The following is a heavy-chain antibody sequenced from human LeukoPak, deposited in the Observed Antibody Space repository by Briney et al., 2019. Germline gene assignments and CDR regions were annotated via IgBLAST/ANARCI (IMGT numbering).Heavy chain of an antibody. Sequence: SETLSLTCTVSGGSISSSSYYWGWIRQPPGKGLEWIGGIYYSGSTYYSPSLKSRVTISVDTSKNQFSLKLSSVTAADTAVYYCARVVAYSSSSHWFDPWGQGTLVTVSS. V-gene: IGHV4-39*07. CDR1: GGSISSSSYY. D-gene: IGHD6-13*01. CDR2: IYYSGST. J-gene: IGHJ5*02. CDR3: ARVVAYSSSSHWFDP.